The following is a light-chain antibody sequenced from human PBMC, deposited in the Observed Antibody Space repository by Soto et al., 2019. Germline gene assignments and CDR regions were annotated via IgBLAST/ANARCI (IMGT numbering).Light chain of an antibody. CDR3: QQYINWPLT. V-gene: IGKV3-15*01. J-gene: IGKJ4*01. CDR1: QSVSSN. Sequence: EVVMTQSPATLSVSPGERATLSCRASQSVSSNLAWYQQKPGQAPRLLIYGASTRATGIPARFSGSGSGTDFILTISSLQSEDFAVYYCQQYINWPLTFGGGTKVEIK. CDR2: GAS.